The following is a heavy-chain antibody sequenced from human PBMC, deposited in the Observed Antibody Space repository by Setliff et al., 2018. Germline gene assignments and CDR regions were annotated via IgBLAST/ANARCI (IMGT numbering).Heavy chain of an antibody. J-gene: IGHJ4*02. CDR1: GGAFSGYN. CDR2: INHYGSA. CDR3: ATTGTYRYFDY. V-gene: IGHV4-34*01. D-gene: IGHD1-1*01. Sequence: SETLSLTCAVCGGAFSGYNWNWIRQPPGKGLEWIGEINHYGSANYNPSLKSRVTMSVDTSKNQFSLRLNSVTASDTAVYYCATTGTYRYFDYWGQGTLVTVSS.